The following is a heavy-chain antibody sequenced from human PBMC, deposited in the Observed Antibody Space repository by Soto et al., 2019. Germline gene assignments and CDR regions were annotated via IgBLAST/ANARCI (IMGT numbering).Heavy chain of an antibody. Sequence: EVQLLESGGGLVQPGGSLRLSCAASGFTFSSYAMSWVRRAPGKGLEWVSAISGSGGSTYYADSVKGRLTISRDNDKQSLYLQMNSLRAEDTAVYYCAKDVWFPGDYWGQGALVTVSS. CDR3: AKDVWFPGDY. CDR2: ISGSGGST. J-gene: IGHJ4*02. V-gene: IGHV3-23*01. D-gene: IGHD2-21*01. CDR1: GFTFSSYA.